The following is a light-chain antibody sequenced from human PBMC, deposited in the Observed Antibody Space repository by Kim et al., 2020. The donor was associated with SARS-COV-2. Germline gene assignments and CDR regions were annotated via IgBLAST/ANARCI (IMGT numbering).Light chain of an antibody. V-gene: IGKV3-20*01. CDR2: GAS. CDR3: QHYGSSQWT. J-gene: IGKJ1*01. Sequence: SPVERAPLACRACHGVSISYFAWYQQKPGQAPRLLIYGASSRATGIPDRFSGSGSGTDFTLTISRLEPEDFAVYYCQHYGSSQWTFGQWTKVDIK. CDR1: HGVSISY.